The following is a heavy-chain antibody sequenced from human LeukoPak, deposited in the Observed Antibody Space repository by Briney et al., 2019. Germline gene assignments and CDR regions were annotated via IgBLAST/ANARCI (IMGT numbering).Heavy chain of an antibody. CDR3: ARRGTVTTERFDY. CDR2: TYYSGST. V-gene: IGHV4-39*01. D-gene: IGHD4-11*01. CDR1: GGSISSSSYY. Sequence: PSETLSLTCTVSGGSISSSSYYWGWIRQPPGEGLEWIGSTYYSGSTYYNPSLKSRVNISVDTSKNQFSLKLSSVTAADTAVYYCARRGTVTTERFDYWGQGTLVTVSS. J-gene: IGHJ4*02.